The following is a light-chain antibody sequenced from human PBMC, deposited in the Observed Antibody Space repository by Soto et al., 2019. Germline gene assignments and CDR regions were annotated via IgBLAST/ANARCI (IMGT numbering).Light chain of an antibody. J-gene: IGKJ4*01. CDR2: ASS. CDR3: QQYYHWGLS. CDR1: QNVASN. V-gene: IGKV3D-15*01. Sequence: VMTQSPANLSVSPGEGVTLFCRASQNVASNIAWYQVKPAQPPRLLIYASSTRATGIPATFSGSGSGTQFSLTISSLQSEGSAVYYCQQYYHWGLSFGGGTKVDI.